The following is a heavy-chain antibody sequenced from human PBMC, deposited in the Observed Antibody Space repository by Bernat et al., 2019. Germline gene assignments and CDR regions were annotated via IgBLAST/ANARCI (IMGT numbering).Heavy chain of an antibody. D-gene: IGHD2-21*02. V-gene: IGHV3-74*01. CDR1: GFTFSRYW. CDR3: ARVAVTDDY. CDR2: VNSDGSTA. Sequence: EVQLVESGGGLIQPGGSLRLSCAASGFTFSRYWMHWVRQAPGKGLVWVSRVNSDGSTAAYAESVKGRFTISRDNTKNTLYLQINSLRDEDTGIYFCARVAVTDDYWGQGILVTVSS. J-gene: IGHJ4*02.